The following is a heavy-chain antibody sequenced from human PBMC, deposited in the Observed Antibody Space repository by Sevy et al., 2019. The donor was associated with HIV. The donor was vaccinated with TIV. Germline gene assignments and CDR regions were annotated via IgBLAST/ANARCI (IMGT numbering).Heavy chain of an antibody. D-gene: IGHD3-22*01. J-gene: IGHJ6*02. CDR2: INHSGGT. Sequence: SETLSLTCAVYGGSFSGHSWTWIRQPPGKGLEWVGEINHSGGTNYNPSLKSRVAFSVDTSKNQVSLKLSSVNAADTAVYYCARGTPTLYSSLFSDYYYAMDVWGQGTTVTVSS. CDR3: ARGTPTLYSSLFSDYYYAMDV. CDR1: GGSFSGHS. V-gene: IGHV4-34*01.